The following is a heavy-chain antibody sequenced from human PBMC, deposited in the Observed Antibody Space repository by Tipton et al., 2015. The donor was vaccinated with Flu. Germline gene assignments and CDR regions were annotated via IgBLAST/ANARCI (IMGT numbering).Heavy chain of an antibody. J-gene: IGHJ4*02. CDR1: GFTFSSYS. Sequence: SLRLSCAASGFTFSSYSMSWVRQAPGKGLEWVSTIESGGTTFYPDSVKGRFTISRDISKSTLYLRMNSLRAEDTAVYYCARVSDWNFGYWGQGTLVTVSS. V-gene: IGHV3-23*01. D-gene: IGHD3/OR15-3a*01. CDR2: IESGGTT. CDR3: ARVSDWNFGY.